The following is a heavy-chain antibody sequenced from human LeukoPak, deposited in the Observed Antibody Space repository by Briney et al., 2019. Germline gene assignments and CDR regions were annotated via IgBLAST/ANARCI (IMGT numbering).Heavy chain of an antibody. CDR1: GFTFSSYG. D-gene: IGHD2-15*01. Sequence: GGSLRLSCAASGFTFSSYGMHGVRQAPGKGLEGVAVISYDGSNKYYVDSVKGRFTIPRDNSKNTLYLQMNSVRAEDTAVYYSAKEGADIVGMVVRLQGATVTVCS. V-gene: IGHV3-30*18. CDR3: AKEGADIVGMVV. J-gene: IGHJ6*02. CDR2: ISYDGSNK.